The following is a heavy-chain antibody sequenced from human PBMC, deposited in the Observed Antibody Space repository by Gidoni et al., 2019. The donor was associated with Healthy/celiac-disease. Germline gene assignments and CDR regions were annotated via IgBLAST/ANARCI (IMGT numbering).Heavy chain of an antibody. D-gene: IGHD6-19*01. V-gene: IGHV5-10-1*03. Sequence: EVQLVQSGAEVKKPGESLRISCKGSGYSFTSYWISWVRQMPGKGLEWMGRIDPSDSYTNYSPSFQGHVTISADKSISTAYLQWSSLKASDTAMYYCARHMGGLAVAGIYYYYGMDVWGQGTTVTVSS. CDR3: ARHMGGLAVAGIYYYYGMDV. CDR2: IDPSDSYT. J-gene: IGHJ6*02. CDR1: GYSFTSYW.